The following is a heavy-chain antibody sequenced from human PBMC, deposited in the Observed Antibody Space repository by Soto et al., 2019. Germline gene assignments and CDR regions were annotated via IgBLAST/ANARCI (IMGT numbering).Heavy chain of an antibody. CDR2: ISGRGGST. CDR3: VRGSDGWSGMDV. D-gene: IGHD3-3*01. J-gene: IGHJ6*02. CDR1: GITFSSYA. Sequence: GGSLRLSCAASGITFSSYAMSWVRQAPGKGLEWVSAISGRGGSTYYADSVKGRFTISRDNGKNTVFLELNSLGAEDTGVYYCVRGSDGWSGMDVWGQGTTVTVSS. V-gene: IGHV3-23*01.